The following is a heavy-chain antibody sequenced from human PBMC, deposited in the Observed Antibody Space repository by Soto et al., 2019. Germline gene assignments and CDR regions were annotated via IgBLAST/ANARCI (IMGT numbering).Heavy chain of an antibody. V-gene: IGHV3-23*01. D-gene: IGHD6-19*01. J-gene: IGHJ4*02. CDR2: ISDTGGTK. Sequence: EVQLLESGGGLVQPGGSLRLSCAASGFTFRTYAMSWVRQAPGKGLEWVSVISDTGGTKNYADSVKGRFTISRDNVKNTLYLQMSSLRAEDTALYYCAKLGTPEVAAAEFDFWGQGTLVTVSS. CDR3: AKLGTPEVAAAEFDF. CDR1: GFTFRTYA.